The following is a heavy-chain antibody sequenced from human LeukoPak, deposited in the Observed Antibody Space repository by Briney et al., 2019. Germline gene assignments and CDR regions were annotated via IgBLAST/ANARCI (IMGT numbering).Heavy chain of an antibody. CDR1: GFTFSSYW. Sequence: GGSLRLSCAASGFTFSSYWMTWVRQAPGKGLEWVANIKQDASEKYYVDSVRGRFTISRDNAKTSLYLQISSLRADDTAVYYCASGMSTSHYWGQGTLVTVSS. CDR2: IKQDASEK. D-gene: IGHD3-10*01. J-gene: IGHJ4*02. CDR3: ASGMSTSHY. V-gene: IGHV3-7*01.